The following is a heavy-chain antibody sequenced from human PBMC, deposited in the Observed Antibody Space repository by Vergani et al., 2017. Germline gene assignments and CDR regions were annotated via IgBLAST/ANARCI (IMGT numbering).Heavy chain of an antibody. CDR3: AEQFFVTGNYLLNY. D-gene: IGHD1-7*01. J-gene: IGHJ4*02. CDR2: ISARYPTT. Sequence: EVQLLQSGGGVIQPGGSVRLSCAASGFTFSACPMTWVRQAPGKGLEWVSAISARYPTTYYADSVKGRFTISRDNSKNMLYLQMNSLRAEDTAVYYCAEQFFVTGNYLLNYGGKGPLLPVSS. V-gene: IGHV3-23*01. CDR1: GFTFSACP.